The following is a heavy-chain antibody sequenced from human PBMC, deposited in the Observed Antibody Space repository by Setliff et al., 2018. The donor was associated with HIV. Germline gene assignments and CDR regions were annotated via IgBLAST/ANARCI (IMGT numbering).Heavy chain of an antibody. V-gene: IGHV5-51*01. Sequence: GESLKISCKGSAYSFTTFWIAWVRQMPGKGLEWMGIIYPGDSDTTYSPSFQGQVTISVDKSINTAYLQWSSLKASDSAMYYCARQTVHTTHSLDFGSPNRDYYYGMDVWGQGTTVTVSS. CDR3: ARQTVHTTHSLDFGSPNRDYYYGMDV. J-gene: IGHJ6*02. CDR1: AYSFTTFW. CDR2: IYPGDSDT. D-gene: IGHD1-1*01.